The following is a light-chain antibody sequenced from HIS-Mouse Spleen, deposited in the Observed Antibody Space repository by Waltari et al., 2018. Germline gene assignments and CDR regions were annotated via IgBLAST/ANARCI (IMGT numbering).Light chain of an antibody. J-gene: IGKJ1*01. CDR3: QQYYSYPWT. Sequence: AIRMTQSPSSFSASTGDRVTITCRASQGISSYLAWYQQKPGKAPKLLIYAASTLQSGGPSRFSGSGSGTDFTLTISCLQSEDFATYCCQQYYSYPWTFGQGTKVEIK. CDR1: QGISSY. CDR2: AAS. V-gene: IGKV1-8*01.